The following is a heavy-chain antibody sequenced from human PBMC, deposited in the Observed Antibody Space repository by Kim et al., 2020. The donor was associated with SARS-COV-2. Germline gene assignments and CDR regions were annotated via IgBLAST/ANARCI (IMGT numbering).Heavy chain of an antibody. V-gene: IGHV4-59*01. CDR2: SYYIGST. J-gene: IGHJ1*01. CDR3: ARGPTGAGTDCQH. Sequence: SETLSLTCTVSGGSISSYYWSWIRQTPGKGLEWIGYSYYIGSTNYNPSLKSLVTISLDTSKNQLSLTLTSVTAADTAVYYCARGPTGAGTDCQHWGQGTLVTVSS. D-gene: IGHD6-13*01. CDR1: GGSISSYY.